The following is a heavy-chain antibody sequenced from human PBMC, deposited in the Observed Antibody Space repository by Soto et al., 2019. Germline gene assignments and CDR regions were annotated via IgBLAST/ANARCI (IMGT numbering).Heavy chain of an antibody. CDR3: ARDLVGYDLYGPDT. D-gene: IGHD5-12*01. CDR2: INLNSGDT. CDR1: GDTFTDSS. V-gene: IGHV1-2*02. J-gene: IGHJ5*02. Sequence: ASVKVSCKTSGDTFTDSSMHWVRQAPGQGLEWMGWINLNSGDTNYAEKFRGRVTMTRDTSIITAYMELTRLKSDDTAVYYCARDLVGYDLYGPDTWGQGTLVTVSS.